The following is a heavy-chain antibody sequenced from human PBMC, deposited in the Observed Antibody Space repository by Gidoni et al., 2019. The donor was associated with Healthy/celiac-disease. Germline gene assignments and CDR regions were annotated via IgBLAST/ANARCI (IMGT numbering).Heavy chain of an antibody. CDR2: ISGSGGRT. D-gene: IGHD2-2*01. V-gene: IGHV3-23*01. Sequence: EVQLLESGGGLVQPGGSLRLSCAASGFTFSSYAMSWVRQAPGKGLEWVSAISGSGGRTYYADSVKGRFTISRDNSKNTLYLQMNSLRAEDTAVYYCAKGAPGGYCISTSCYGYYYYGMDVWGQGTTVTVSS. CDR1: GFTFSSYA. CDR3: AKGAPGGYCISTSCYGYYYYGMDV. J-gene: IGHJ6*02.